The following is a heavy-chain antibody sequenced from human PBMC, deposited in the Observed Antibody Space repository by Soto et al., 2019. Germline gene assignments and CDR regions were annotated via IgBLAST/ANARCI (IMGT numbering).Heavy chain of an antibody. J-gene: IGHJ4*02. CDR1: GFTFSSYA. CDR2: ISGSGGST. CDR3: AKSSPVVVVAAIPPYYFDY. D-gene: IGHD2-15*01. Sequence: GGSLRLSCAASGFTFSSYAMSWVRQAPGKGLEWVSAISGSGGSTYYADSVKGRFTISRDNSKNTLYLQMNSLRAEDTAVYYCAKSSPVVVVAAIPPYYFDYWGQGTLVTVSS. V-gene: IGHV3-23*01.